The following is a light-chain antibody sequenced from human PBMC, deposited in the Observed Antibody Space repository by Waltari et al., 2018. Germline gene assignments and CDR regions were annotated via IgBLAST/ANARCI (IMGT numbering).Light chain of an antibody. CDR1: QSLLRSTGYNF. CDR3: MQALHTPTT. CDR2: LGS. Sequence: DIVMTQSPLSLSVTPGEPASISCRSSQSLLRSTGYNFLDWYVQKPGQTPQLLISLGSDRASGVPDRFSGSGTGTDFTLKISRVEAEDVGIYYCMQALHTPTTFGPGTKVDIK. V-gene: IGKV2-28*01. J-gene: IGKJ3*01.